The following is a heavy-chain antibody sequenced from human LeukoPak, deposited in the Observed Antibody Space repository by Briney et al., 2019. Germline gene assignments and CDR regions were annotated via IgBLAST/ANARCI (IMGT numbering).Heavy chain of an antibody. J-gene: IGHJ4*02. CDR1: GGSISSGGYY. D-gene: IGHD2-2*01. Sequence: SETLSLTCTVSGGSISSGGYYWSWIRQHPGKGLEWIGYIYYSGSTYYNPSLKSRVTISVDTSKNQSSLKLSSVTAADTAVYYCARGVAVPAALDYWGQGTLVTVSS. CDR3: ARGVAVPAALDY. CDR2: IYYSGST. V-gene: IGHV4-31*03.